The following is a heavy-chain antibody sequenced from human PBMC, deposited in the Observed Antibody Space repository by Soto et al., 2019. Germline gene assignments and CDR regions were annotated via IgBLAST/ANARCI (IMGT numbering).Heavy chain of an antibody. D-gene: IGHD5-12*01. V-gene: IGHV1-18*01. CDR1: GYTFSTYG. CDR2: TSGNNDKK. J-gene: IGHJ4*02. Sequence: QVQLVQSGAEVTKPGASVKVSCKASGYTFSTYGISWVRQDPGQGLEWMGWTSGNNDKKNYSQKFKGRVTMTTDTSTTTAYLELRSLRTDDTALYYCARESRGYEDYWGPGTLVIVSS. CDR3: ARESRGYEDY.